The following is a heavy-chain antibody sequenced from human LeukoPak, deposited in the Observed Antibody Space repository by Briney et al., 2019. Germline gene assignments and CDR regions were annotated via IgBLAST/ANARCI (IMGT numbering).Heavy chain of an antibody. Sequence: GGSLRLSCTASGFAFDEHGMSWVRQVPGKGLEWVSGINWSGGSTGYADPLRGRFTISRDNARNSLYLQMDSLRAEDTALYYCARAPITSPFYFDYWGQGTLVTVSS. D-gene: IGHD2-2*01. V-gene: IGHV3-20*04. CDR1: GFAFDEHG. J-gene: IGHJ4*02. CDR3: ARAPITSPFYFDY. CDR2: INWSGGST.